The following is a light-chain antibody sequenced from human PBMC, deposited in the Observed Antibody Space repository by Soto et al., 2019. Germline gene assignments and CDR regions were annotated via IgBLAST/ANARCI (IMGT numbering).Light chain of an antibody. Sequence: SYELTQPPSVSVAPGETARITCGGTNIGSKSVHWYQQKPGQAPVLVIYYDSDRPSGIPERFSGSKSGNTATLTISRVEAGDEADYYCQVWDTSYDRPVFGGGTKLTVL. CDR2: YDS. CDR3: QVWDTSYDRPV. CDR1: NIGSKS. J-gene: IGLJ2*01. V-gene: IGLV3-21*01.